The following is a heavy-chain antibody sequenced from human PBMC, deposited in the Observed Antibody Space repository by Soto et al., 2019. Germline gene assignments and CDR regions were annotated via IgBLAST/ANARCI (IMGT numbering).Heavy chain of an antibody. V-gene: IGHV1-69*13. J-gene: IGHJ4*02. Sequence: ASVKVSCKASGGTFSSYAISWVRQAPGQGLEWMGGIIPIFGTANYAQKFQGRVTITADESTSTAYMELSSLRSEDTAVYYCARVGYCGGDCYYKSLYYWGQGTLVTVSS. D-gene: IGHD2-21*02. CDR3: ARVGYCGGDCYYKSLYY. CDR2: IIPIFGTA. CDR1: GGTFSSYA.